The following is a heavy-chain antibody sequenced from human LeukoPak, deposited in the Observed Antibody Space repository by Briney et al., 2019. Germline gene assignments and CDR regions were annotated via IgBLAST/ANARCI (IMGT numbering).Heavy chain of an antibody. D-gene: IGHD3-22*01. Sequence: GGSLRLSCAASGFTFSTYAMSWVRQAPGKGLEWVSGISGSGGSTYYADSVKGRFAISRDNAKNLLYLQMNSLRAEDTALYYCAREVSEGFDFWGQGTLVTVSS. CDR1: GFTFSTYA. J-gene: IGHJ4*02. V-gene: IGHV3-23*01. CDR2: ISGSGGST. CDR3: AREVSEGFDF.